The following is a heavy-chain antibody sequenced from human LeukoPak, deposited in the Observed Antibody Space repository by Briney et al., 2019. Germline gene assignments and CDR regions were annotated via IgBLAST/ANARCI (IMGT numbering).Heavy chain of an antibody. D-gene: IGHD1-1*01. Sequence: GGSLRLSCAASGFTFSSYSMNWVRQAPGKGLEWVSVIYSGGSTYYADSVKGRFTISRGSSKNTLYLQMNSLRAEDTAVYYCARVGTPADYYYYMDVWGKGTTVTVSS. V-gene: IGHV3-66*02. J-gene: IGHJ6*03. CDR3: ARVGTPADYYYYMDV. CDR1: GFTFSSYS. CDR2: IYSGGST.